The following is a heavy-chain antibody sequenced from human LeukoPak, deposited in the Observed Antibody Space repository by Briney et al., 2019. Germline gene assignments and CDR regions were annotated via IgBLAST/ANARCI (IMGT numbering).Heavy chain of an antibody. CDR3: AKDIEGSGSSYFDY. D-gene: IGHD3-10*01. J-gene: IGHJ4*02. V-gene: IGHV3-11*01. CDR1: GFTFSDYY. CDR2: ISSSGSTI. Sequence: GGSLRLSCAASGFTFSDYYMSWIRQAPGKGLEWVSYISSSGSTIYYADSVKGRFTISRDNAKNSLYLQMNSLRAEDTALYYCAKDIEGSGSSYFDYWGQGTLVTVSS.